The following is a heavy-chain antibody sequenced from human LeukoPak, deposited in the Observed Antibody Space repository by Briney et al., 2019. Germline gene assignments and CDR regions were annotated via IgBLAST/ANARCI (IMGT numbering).Heavy chain of an antibody. CDR1: GFTFSTYS. D-gene: IGHD4-17*01. V-gene: IGHV3-23*01. Sequence: PGGSLRLFCTASGFTFSTYSMTWVRQAPGKGLEWVSTISGRGDSTYYADSVKGRLTISRDNSKNTLYLQMNSLRAEDTAVYYCASEQPYGDYFDYWGQGTLVTVSS. J-gene: IGHJ4*02. CDR3: ASEQPYGDYFDY. CDR2: ISGRGDST.